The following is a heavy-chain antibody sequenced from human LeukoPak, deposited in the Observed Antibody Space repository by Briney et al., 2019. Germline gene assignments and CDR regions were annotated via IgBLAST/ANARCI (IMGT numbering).Heavy chain of an antibody. CDR3: AKERARNTYYYDSSANWDAFDI. J-gene: IGHJ3*02. Sequence: GGSLRLSCAASGFPFNTFWMTWVRQAPGKGLEWVAHIKQDGREKYYVDSLKGRFTISRDNAKNSLYLQMNSLRAEDTALYYCAKERARNTYYYDSSANWDAFDIWGQGTMVTVSS. CDR1: GFPFNTFW. V-gene: IGHV3-7*03. D-gene: IGHD3-22*01. CDR2: IKQDGREK.